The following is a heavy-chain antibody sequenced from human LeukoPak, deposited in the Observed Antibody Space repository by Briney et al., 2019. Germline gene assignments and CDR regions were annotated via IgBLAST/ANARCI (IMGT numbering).Heavy chain of an antibody. D-gene: IGHD6-13*01. CDR2: IYYSGST. CDR3: ARQAVAAAGTEWFDP. CDR1: GGSISSSSYY. Sequence: SETLSLTCTVSGGSISSSSYYWGWIRQPPGKGLEWIGSIYYSGSTYYNPSLKRRVTISVDTSKNQFSLKLSSVTAADTAVYYCARQAVAAAGTEWFDPWGQGTLVTVSS. J-gene: IGHJ5*02. V-gene: IGHV4-39*07.